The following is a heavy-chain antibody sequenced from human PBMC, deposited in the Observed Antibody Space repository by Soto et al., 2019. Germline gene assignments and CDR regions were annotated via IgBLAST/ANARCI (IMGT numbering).Heavy chain of an antibody. CDR2: IYYSGST. CDR3: AKGEEQWTHNNWFDP. V-gene: IGHV4-31*03. J-gene: IGHJ5*02. Sequence: SETLSLTCTVSGGSISSGGYYWSWIRQHPGKGLEWIGYIYYSGSTYYNPSLKSRVTISVDTSKNQFSLKLSSVTAADTAVYYCAKGEEQWTHNNWFDPWGQGTLVTVS. CDR1: GGSISSGGYY. D-gene: IGHD6-19*01.